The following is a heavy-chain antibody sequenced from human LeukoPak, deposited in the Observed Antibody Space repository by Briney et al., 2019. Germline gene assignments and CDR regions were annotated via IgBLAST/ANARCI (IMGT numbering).Heavy chain of an antibody. D-gene: IGHD2-15*01. J-gene: IGHJ4*02. Sequence: PGGSLRLSCAASGFTISSNYMSWVRQAPGKGLEWVSVIYSGGSTYYADSVKGRFTISRDNSKNTLYLQMNSLRAEDTAVYYCARGIEVVAASVWGQGTLVTVSS. CDR3: ARGIEVVAASV. CDR2: IYSGGST. V-gene: IGHV3-53*01. CDR1: GFTISSNY.